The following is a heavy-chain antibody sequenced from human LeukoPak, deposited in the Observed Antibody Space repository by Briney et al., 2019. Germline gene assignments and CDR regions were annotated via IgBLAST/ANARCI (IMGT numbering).Heavy chain of an antibody. CDR3: AKDRYCSGGSCNSDY. CDR2: ISGSGDST. V-gene: IGHV3-23*01. Sequence: PGGSLRLSCAASGFTFSSYAMSWVRQAPGKGLEWVSVISGSGDSTDYADAVKGRFTISRDNSKNTLFLQMNSLRAEDTALYYCAKDRYCSGGSCNSDYWGRGTLVTVSS. J-gene: IGHJ4*02. CDR1: GFTFSSYA. D-gene: IGHD2-15*01.